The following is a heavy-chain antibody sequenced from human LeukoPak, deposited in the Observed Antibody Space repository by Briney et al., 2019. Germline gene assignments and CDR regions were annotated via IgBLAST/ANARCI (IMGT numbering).Heavy chain of an antibody. Sequence: SETLSLTCAVYNGSFSGYYWTWIRQSPGKGLECIGEIKHSGSSNLNPSRNSRLSISVDPSKSQFSLKLSSVTAADTAVYYCARAPLCCRLDYWGQGGLVTVSA. J-gene: IGHJ4*02. CDR1: NGSFSGYY. CDR3: ARAPLCCRLDY. V-gene: IGHV4-34*01. CDR2: IKHSGSS.